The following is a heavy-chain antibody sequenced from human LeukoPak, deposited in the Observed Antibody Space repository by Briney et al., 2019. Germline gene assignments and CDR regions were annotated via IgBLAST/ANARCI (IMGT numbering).Heavy chain of an antibody. V-gene: IGHV4-39*07. CDR2: IYYSGST. CDR3: ARDGTMVRGVIDY. D-gene: IGHD3-10*01. Sequence: KSSETLSLTCTVSGGSISSSSYYWGWIRQPPGKGLEWIGSIYYSGSTYYNPSLKSRVTISVDTSKNQFSLKLSSVTAADTAVYYCARDGTMVRGVIDYWGQGTLVTVSS. J-gene: IGHJ4*02. CDR1: GGSISSSSYY.